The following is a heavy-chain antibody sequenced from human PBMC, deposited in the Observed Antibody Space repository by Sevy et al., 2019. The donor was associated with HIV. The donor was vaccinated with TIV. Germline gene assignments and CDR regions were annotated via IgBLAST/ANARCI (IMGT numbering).Heavy chain of an antibody. CDR3: ARPYGSGSWEAFDI. D-gene: IGHD3-10*01. CDR1: GFTFDTYT. V-gene: IGHV3-21*01. J-gene: IGHJ3*02. CDR2: ISGSSNYI. Sequence: GGSLRLSCVASGFTFDTYTMNWVRQAPGKGLEWVSSISGSSNYIYYADSVKGRFPISRDNAKNSLFLQMNSLRVEDTDLYYCARPYGSGSWEAFDIWGQGTQVTVSS.